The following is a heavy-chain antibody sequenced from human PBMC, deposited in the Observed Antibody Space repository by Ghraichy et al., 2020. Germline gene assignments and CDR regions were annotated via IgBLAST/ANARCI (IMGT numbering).Heavy chain of an antibody. V-gene: IGHV4-34*01. Sequence: SETLSLTCAVYGGSFSGYYWSWIRQPPGKGLEWIGEINHSGSTNYNPSLKSRVTISVDTSKNPFSLKLSSVTAADTAVYYCARFTSRAYDFWSGYSHGGFDPWGQGTLVTVSS. CDR3: ARFTSRAYDFWSGYSHGGFDP. J-gene: IGHJ5*02. D-gene: IGHD3-3*01. CDR2: INHSGST. CDR1: GGSFSGYY.